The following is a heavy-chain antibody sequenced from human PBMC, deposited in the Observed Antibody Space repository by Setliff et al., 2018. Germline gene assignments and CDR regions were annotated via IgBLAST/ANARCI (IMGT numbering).Heavy chain of an antibody. CDR2: IYTRGST. V-gene: IGHV4-61*02. D-gene: IGHD3-9*01. CDR1: GGSISSGSYY. Sequence: PSETLSLTCTVSGGSISSGSYYWSWIRQPAGKGLEWIGRIYTRGSTNYNPSPKSRVTISVDTSKNQFSLKLSSVTAADTAVYYCAREALSGRRYSYYWGQGTLVTVSS. CDR3: AREALSGRRYSYY. J-gene: IGHJ4*02.